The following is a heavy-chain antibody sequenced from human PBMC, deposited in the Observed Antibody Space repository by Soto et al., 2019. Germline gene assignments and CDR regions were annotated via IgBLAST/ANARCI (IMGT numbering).Heavy chain of an antibody. CDR1: GGSISSGDYY. CDR2: IYYSGST. D-gene: IGHD1-7*01. J-gene: IGHJ4*02. V-gene: IGHV4-30-4*01. CDR3: ARLTGTFGFFAY. Sequence: ASETLSLTCTVSGGSISSGDYYWSWIRQPPGKGLEWIGYIYYSGSTYYNPSLKSRVTISVDTSKNQFSLKLSSVTAADTAVYYCARLTGTFGFFAYWGQGTLVTVSS.